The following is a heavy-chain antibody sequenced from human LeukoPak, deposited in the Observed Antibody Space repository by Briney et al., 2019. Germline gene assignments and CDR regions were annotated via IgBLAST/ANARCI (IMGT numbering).Heavy chain of an antibody. CDR1: GGSISSGSYY. D-gene: IGHD2-8*01. J-gene: IGHJ4*02. Sequence: SETLSLTCTVSGGSISSGSYYWSWIRQPAGKGLEWIGRIYTSGSTNYNPSLKSRVTISVDTSKNQFSLKLSSVTAADTAVYYCAREPTPRYCTNGVCYGGFDYWGQGTRVTASS. CDR2: IYTSGST. CDR3: AREPTPRYCTNGVCYGGFDY. V-gene: IGHV4-61*02.